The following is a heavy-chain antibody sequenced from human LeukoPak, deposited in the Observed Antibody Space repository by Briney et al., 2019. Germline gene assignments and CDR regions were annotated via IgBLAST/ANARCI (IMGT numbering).Heavy chain of an antibody. V-gene: IGHV3-23*01. J-gene: IGHJ4*02. Sequence: GGSLRLSCAASGFTFSSYAMSWVRQAPGKGLEWVSAISGSGGSTYYADSVKGRFTISRDNSKNTLYLQMNSLRAEDTAVYYCARAITMIVVGSQDYWGQGTLVAVSS. CDR1: GFTFSSYA. CDR3: ARAITMIVVGSQDY. D-gene: IGHD3-22*01. CDR2: ISGSGGST.